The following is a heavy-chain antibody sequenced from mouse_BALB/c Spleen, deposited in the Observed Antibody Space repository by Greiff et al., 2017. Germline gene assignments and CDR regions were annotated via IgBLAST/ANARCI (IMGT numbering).Heavy chain of an antibody. Sequence: VQLKESGAELARPGASVKMSCKASGYTFTSYTMHWVKQRPGQGLEWIGYINPSSGYTNYNQKFKDKATLTADKSSSTAYMQLSSLTSEDSAVYYCARPGTTATCDVWGAGTTVTVSS. J-gene: IGHJ1*01. CDR2: INPSSGYT. D-gene: IGHD1-2*01. CDR3: ARPGTTATCDV. V-gene: IGHV1-4*01. CDR1: GYTFTSYT.